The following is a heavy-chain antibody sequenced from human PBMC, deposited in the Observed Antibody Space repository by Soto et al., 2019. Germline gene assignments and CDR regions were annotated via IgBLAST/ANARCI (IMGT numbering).Heavy chain of an antibody. Sequence: PSETLSLTCAVYGGSFSGYYWSWIRQPPGKGLEWIGEINHSGSTNYNPSLKSRVTISVDTSKNQFSLKLSSVTAADTAVYYCARTSLRWGLRGIAAAGHLDYWGQGTLVTVSS. CDR1: GGSFSGYY. V-gene: IGHV4-34*01. CDR3: ARTSLRWGLRGIAAAGHLDY. D-gene: IGHD6-13*01. J-gene: IGHJ4*02. CDR2: INHSGST.